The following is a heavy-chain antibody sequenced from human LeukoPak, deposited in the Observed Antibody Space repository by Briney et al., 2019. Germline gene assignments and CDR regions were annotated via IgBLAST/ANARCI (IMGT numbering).Heavy chain of an antibody. V-gene: IGHV4-4*07. Sequence: SETLSLTCTVSGGSISSYFWSWIRQPAGKGLEWIGRIYTSGSTNYNPSLKSRVTISVDTSKNQFSLKLSSVTAADTAVYYCVRDWAGNGYHHAFDNWGQGTMVTVFS. J-gene: IGHJ3*02. D-gene: IGHD3-16*02. CDR2: IYTSGST. CDR3: VRDWAGNGYHHAFDN. CDR1: GGSISSYF.